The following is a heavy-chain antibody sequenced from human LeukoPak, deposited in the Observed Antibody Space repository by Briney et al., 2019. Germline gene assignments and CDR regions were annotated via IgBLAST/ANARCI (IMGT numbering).Heavy chain of an antibody. Sequence: GGSLRLSCAVSGITLSNYGMSWVRQAPGKGLEWVAGISDSGGSTNYADSVKGRFTISRDNAKNTLYLQMNSLRAEDTAVYFCAKRGVVIRVILVGFHKQAYYFDSWGQGALVTVSP. V-gene: IGHV3-23*01. J-gene: IGHJ4*02. CDR3: AKRGVVIRVILVGFHKQAYYFDS. CDR2: ISDSGGST. D-gene: IGHD3-10*01. CDR1: GITLSNYG.